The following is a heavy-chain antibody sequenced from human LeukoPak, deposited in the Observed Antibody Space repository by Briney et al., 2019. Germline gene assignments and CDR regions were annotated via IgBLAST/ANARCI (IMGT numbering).Heavy chain of an antibody. J-gene: IGHJ6*03. CDR3: AREDGGSYYVAPVYYYYYYMDV. CDR1: GFTFSNYW. V-gene: IGHV3-74*01. D-gene: IGHD1-26*01. Sequence: GGSLRLSCAASGFTFSNYWMHWVRQAPGKGLVWVSRINSDGSSTSYADSVKGRFTISRDNAKNTLYLQMNSLRAEDTAVYYCAREDGGSYYVAPVYYYYYYMDVWGKGTTVTVSS. CDR2: INSDGSST.